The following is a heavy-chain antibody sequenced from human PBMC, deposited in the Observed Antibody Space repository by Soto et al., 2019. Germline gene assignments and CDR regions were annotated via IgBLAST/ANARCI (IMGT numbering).Heavy chain of an antibody. Sequence: EVQLVESGGGLVQPGGSLRLSCAASGFTFSSYSMNWVRQAPGKGLEWVSYISSSSSTIYYADSVKGRFTISRDNAKNSVYLQMNSLRAEDTAVYYCAIEVYYYGSGNWGYWGQGTLVTVSS. J-gene: IGHJ4*02. D-gene: IGHD3-10*01. CDR3: AIEVYYYGSGNWGY. CDR1: GFTFSSYS. V-gene: IGHV3-48*01. CDR2: ISSSSSTI.